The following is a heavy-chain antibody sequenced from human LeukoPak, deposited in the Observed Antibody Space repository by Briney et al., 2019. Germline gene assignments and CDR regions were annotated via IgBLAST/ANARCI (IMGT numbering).Heavy chain of an antibody. Sequence: SGGSLRLSCAASGFTFSSYAMHWVRQAPGTGLEGVAVISYDGSNKYYADSVKGRFTISRDNSKNTRYLQMNSLRAEDTAVYFCARRSGVAVAGAFDYWGQGTLVTVSS. V-gene: IGHV3-30*04. J-gene: IGHJ4*02. CDR1: GFTFSSYA. D-gene: IGHD6-19*01. CDR3: ARRSGVAVAGAFDY. CDR2: ISYDGSNK.